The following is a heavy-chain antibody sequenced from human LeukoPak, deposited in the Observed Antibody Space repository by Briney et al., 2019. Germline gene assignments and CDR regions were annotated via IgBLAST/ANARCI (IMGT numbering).Heavy chain of an antibody. V-gene: IGHV4-30-2*01. CDR2: IYHSGST. CDR1: GGSISSGGYS. J-gene: IGHJ5*02. D-gene: IGHD4-17*01. Sequence: SETLSLTCAVSGGSISSGGYSWSWIRQPPGKGLEWIGYIYHSGSTYYNPSLKSRVTISVDRSKNPFSLNLSSVSAADTAVYYCAREFSYGDNYNWFDPWGQGTLVTVSS. CDR3: AREFSYGDNYNWFDP.